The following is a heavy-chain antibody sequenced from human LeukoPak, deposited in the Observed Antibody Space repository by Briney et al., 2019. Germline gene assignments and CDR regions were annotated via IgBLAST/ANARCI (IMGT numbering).Heavy chain of an antibody. CDR2: IKQDGSEK. CDR3: ARVLRDGYNLAFDY. Sequence: GGSLRLSCAASGFTFSSDWRSWVRQAPGKGLEWVANIKQDGSEKYYVDSVKGRFTISRDNAKNSLYLQMNSLRAEDTAVYYCARVLRDGYNLAFDYWGQGTLVTVSS. V-gene: IGHV3-7*01. CDR1: GFTFSSDW. J-gene: IGHJ4*02. D-gene: IGHD5-24*01.